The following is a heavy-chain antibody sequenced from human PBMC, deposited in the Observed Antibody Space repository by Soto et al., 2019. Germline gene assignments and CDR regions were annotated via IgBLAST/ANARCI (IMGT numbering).Heavy chain of an antibody. J-gene: IGHJ6*02. V-gene: IGHV3-23*03. Sequence: PGGSLRLSCAASGFTFSSYAMNWVRQAPGKGLEWVSVIYSGGSTYYADSVKGRFTISRDNSKNTLYLQMNSLRAEDTAVYYCARTPGVRFWNYYYGMDVWGQGTTVTVSS. CDR3: ARTPGVRFWNYYYGMDV. D-gene: IGHD3-3*01. CDR2: IYSGGST. CDR1: GFTFSSYA.